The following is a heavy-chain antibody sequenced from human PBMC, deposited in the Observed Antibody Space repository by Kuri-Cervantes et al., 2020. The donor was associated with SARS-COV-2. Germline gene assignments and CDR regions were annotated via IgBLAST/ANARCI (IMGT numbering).Heavy chain of an antibody. V-gene: IGHV3-21*01. Sequence: GGSLRLSCAASTITFSECRMSRVRQAPGKALEWVSSISGSGSYIYYADSVKGRFTISKESGENSLYLHMNSLRGDDTAVYYCARVAGEGPIYYYYMDVWGKGTTVTVSS. J-gene: IGHJ6*03. D-gene: IGHD2-21*01. CDR3: ARVAGEGPIYYYYMDV. CDR2: ISGSGSYI. CDR1: TITFSECR.